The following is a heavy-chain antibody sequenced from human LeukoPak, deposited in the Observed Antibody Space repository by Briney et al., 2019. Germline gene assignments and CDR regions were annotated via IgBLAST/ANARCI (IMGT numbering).Heavy chain of an antibody. CDR1: GFTFSSYA. Sequence: GGSLRLSCAASGFTFSSYAMSWVRQAPGKGLEWVSAISGSGGSTYYADSVKGRFTISRDNSKNTMYLQMNSLRAEDTAVYYCAKDPLGYYDSSGYYSDWGQRTLVTVSS. CDR3: AKDPLGYYDSSGYYSD. D-gene: IGHD3-22*01. CDR2: ISGSGGST. J-gene: IGHJ4*02. V-gene: IGHV3-23*01.